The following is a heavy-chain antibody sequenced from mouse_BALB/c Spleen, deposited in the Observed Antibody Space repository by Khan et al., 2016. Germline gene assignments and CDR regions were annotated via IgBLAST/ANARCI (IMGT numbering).Heavy chain of an antibody. V-gene: IGHV1S137*01. CDR2: ISPYYGDT. CDR3: AREGLNYDYAMDY. CDR1: GYTFTDYA. Sequence: QVQLKESGAELVRPGVSVKISCKGSGYTFTDYAMHWVKQSHAKSLEWIGVISPYYGDTSYNQTFEGKATMTVDKSSSTAYMELARLTSEDCAIYYCAREGLNYDYAMDYWGQGTSVTVSS. J-gene: IGHJ4*01. D-gene: IGHD2-1*01.